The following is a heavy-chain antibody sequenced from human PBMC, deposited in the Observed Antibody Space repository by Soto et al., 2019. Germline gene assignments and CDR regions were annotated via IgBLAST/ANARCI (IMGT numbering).Heavy chain of an antibody. CDR3: ARQRGDYDILTDYGMEV. D-gene: IGHD3-9*01. CDR2: IYYSGST. CDR1: GGSLSSYY. V-gene: IGHV4-59*01. Sequence: PSETLSLTCTVSGGSLSSYYWSWIRQPPGKGLEWIGYIYYSGSTNYNPSLKSRVTISVDTSKNQFSLKLSSVTAADTAVYYCARQRGDYDILTDYGMEVWGQGTTVTVSS. J-gene: IGHJ6*02.